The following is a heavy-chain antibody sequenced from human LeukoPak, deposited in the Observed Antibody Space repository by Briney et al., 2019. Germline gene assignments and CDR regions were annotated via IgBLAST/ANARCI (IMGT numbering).Heavy chain of an antibody. CDR2: ISSSSSYI. CDR1: GFTFSSYS. CDR3: AKKQNYYGSGSYYNYVDY. D-gene: IGHD3-10*01. V-gene: IGHV3-21*04. Sequence: GGSLRLSCAASGFTFSSYSMNWVRQAPGKGLEWVSSISSSSSYIYYADSVKGRFTISRDNAKNSLYLQMNTLRAEDTAVYYCAKKQNYYGSGSYYNYVDYWGQGTLVTVSS. J-gene: IGHJ4*02.